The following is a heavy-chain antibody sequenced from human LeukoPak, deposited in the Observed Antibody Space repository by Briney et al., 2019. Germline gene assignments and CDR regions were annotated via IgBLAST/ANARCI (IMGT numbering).Heavy chain of an antibody. CDR1: GGSISSSSYY. J-gene: IGHJ6*03. D-gene: IGHD2-2*02. Sequence: SETLSLTCTVSGGSISSSSYYWGWIRQPPGKGLEWIGYIYYSGSTNYNPSLKSRVTISVDTSKNQFSLKLSSVTAADTAVYYCAREFCSSTSCYSRNYYMDVWGKGTTVTVSS. CDR3: AREFCSSTSCYSRNYYMDV. V-gene: IGHV4-61*01. CDR2: IYYSGST.